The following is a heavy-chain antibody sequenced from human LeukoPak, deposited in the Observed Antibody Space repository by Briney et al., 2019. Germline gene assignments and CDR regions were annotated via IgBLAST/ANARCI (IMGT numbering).Heavy chain of an antibody. CDR1: GGSFSDYY. CDR2: VKHSGSA. V-gene: IGHV4-34*01. CDR3: ARESTVLTPSFDS. J-gene: IGHJ4*02. D-gene: IGHD4-17*01. Sequence: SETLSLTCAVYGGSFSDYYWSWIRQPPGKGLEWIGEVKHSGSANYNPSLKGRVTMSLDTSKNQFSLKVNSVTAADTAVYYCARESTVLTPSFDSWGQGTLVTVSS.